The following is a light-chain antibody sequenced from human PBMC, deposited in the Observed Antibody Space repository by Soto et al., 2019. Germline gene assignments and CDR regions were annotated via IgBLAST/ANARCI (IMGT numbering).Light chain of an antibody. CDR2: DAS. J-gene: IGKJ4*01. V-gene: IGKV3-20*01. Sequence: IVLTQSPGTLSLSPGERATLACRASQSVNSSYLAWYQQIPGQAPRLLVYDASTRATGIPDPFSAGGSGTDFTLIIHSLETEDVAVDDCQQYGSSLYTFCGGTNV. CDR3: QQYGSSLYT. CDR1: QSVNSSY.